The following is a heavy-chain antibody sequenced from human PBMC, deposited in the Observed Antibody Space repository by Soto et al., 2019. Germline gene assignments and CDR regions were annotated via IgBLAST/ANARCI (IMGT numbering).Heavy chain of an antibody. D-gene: IGHD3-22*01. CDR3: ARGNRIYYDSSGTNYYYYGMDV. Sequence: ASVKVSCKASGYTFKDYGINWVRQAPGQGLEWMGRIIPILGIANYAQKFQGRVTITADTSISTAYMELSRLRSDDTAVYYCARGNRIYYDSSGTNYYYYGMDVWGQGTTVTVSS. CDR2: IIPILGIA. J-gene: IGHJ6*02. CDR1: GYTFKDYG. V-gene: IGHV1-69*04.